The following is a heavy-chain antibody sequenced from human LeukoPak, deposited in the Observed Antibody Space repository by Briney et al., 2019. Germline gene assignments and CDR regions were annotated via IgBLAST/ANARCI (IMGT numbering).Heavy chain of an antibody. CDR1: GGSISSGSYY. V-gene: IGHV4-39*07. D-gene: IGHD3-22*01. CDR2: IYYSGST. J-gene: IGHJ4*02. Sequence: SETLSLTCTVSGGSISSGSYYWSWIRQPAGKGLEWIGSIYYSGSTYYNPSLKSRVTISVDTSKNQFSLKLSSVTAADTAVYYCARGEHYYDSSGYKYYFDYWGQGTLVTVSS. CDR3: ARGEHYYDSSGYKYYFDY.